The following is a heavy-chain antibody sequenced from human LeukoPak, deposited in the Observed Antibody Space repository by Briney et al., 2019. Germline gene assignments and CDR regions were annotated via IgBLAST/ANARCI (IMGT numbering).Heavy chain of an antibody. J-gene: IGHJ4*01. CDR3: ARLINYYGSGSYYDFDY. V-gene: IGHV4-4*09. CDR2: IYRSGST. D-gene: IGHD3-10*01. Sequence: SETLSLTCTVSGGSIWCYYGSWIRQPPGKSLEWIGYIYRSGSTNYNTSLKSRVTLSVDTSKHQFSLKLSSVTAADTAVYYCARLINYYGSGSYYDFDYWGQGTLVTVSS. CDR1: GGSIWCYY.